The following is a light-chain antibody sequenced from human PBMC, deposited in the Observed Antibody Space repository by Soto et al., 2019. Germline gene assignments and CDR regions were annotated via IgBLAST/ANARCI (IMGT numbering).Light chain of an antibody. J-gene: IGKJ2*01. CDR3: QQYNGS. CDR2: KAS. Sequence: DIQMTQSPSTLSASVGDRVTITCRASQSLSNWLAWYQQKPGKAPKLLIYKASSLESGVPSRFSGSGSGTEFTLTISSLQPDDFATYYCQQYNGSFGQGTKLEMK. V-gene: IGKV1-5*03. CDR1: QSLSNW.